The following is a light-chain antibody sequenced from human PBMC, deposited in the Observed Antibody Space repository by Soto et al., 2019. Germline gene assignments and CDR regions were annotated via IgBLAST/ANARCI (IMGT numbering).Light chain of an antibody. CDR1: SSDVGGYNY. CDR2: EVS. V-gene: IGLV2-14*01. Sequence: QSALTQPASVSGSPGQSITISCTGTSSDVGGYNYVSWYQQHPAKAPKLMIYEVSNRPSGVSHRFSGSKSGNTASLTISGLQAEDEGDYYCFSYKTSSTLVFGGGTKLTVL. CDR3: FSYKTSSTLV. J-gene: IGLJ3*02.